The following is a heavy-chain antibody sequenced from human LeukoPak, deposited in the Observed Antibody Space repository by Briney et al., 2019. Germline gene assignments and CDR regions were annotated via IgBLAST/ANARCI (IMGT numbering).Heavy chain of an antibody. Sequence: ASVKVSCKASGYTFTNYGISWMRHAPGQGHELMGWISAYTGNTNYAQNFQGRVTMTTDTSTSTALMELRSLRSDDTAVYYCARSGVGYFYDNTGYYPLDYWGQGTLVTVSS. V-gene: IGHV1-18*01. D-gene: IGHD3-22*01. CDR2: ISAYTGNT. CDR1: GYTFTNYG. J-gene: IGHJ4*02. CDR3: ARSGVGYFYDNTGYYPLDY.